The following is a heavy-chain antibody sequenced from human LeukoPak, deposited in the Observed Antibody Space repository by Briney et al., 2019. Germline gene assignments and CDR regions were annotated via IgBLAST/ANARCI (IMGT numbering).Heavy chain of an antibody. D-gene: IGHD3-10*01. CDR1: GYTFTSYD. CDR3: ARAPLYGSGSRNNWFDP. J-gene: IGHJ5*02. CDR2: MNPNSGNT. V-gene: IGHV1-8*03. Sequence: ASVKVSCKASGYTFTSYDINWVRQATGQGLGWMGWMNPNSGNTGYAQKFQGRVTITRNTSISTAYMELSSLRSEDTAVYYCARAPLYGSGSRNNWFDPWGQGTLVTVSS.